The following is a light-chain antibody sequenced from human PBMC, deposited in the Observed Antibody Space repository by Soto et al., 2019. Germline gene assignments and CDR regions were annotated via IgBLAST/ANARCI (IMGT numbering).Light chain of an antibody. J-gene: IGKJ1*01. CDR2: KAS. CDR1: ESIRSW. CDR3: QQYFRHAT. Sequence: DIQMTQSPSTLSASIGDSVTITCRASESIRSWVAWYQQTPGEAPKILINKASELEGGVPPRFSGSGSGTEFTLTISSLQPDDFATYYCQQYFRHATVGQGTKVDIK. V-gene: IGKV1-5*03.